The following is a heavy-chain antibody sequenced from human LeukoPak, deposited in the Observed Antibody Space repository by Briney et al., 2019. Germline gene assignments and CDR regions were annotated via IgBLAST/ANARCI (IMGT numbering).Heavy chain of an antibody. CDR2: ISSSSSYI. Sequence: GGSLRLSCAASGFTFSGYSMNWVRQAPGKGLEWVSSISSSSSYIYYADSVKGRFTISRDSAKNSLYLQMNSLRAEDTAVYYCAGDYDFWSGYYIGGNWFDPWGQGTLVTVSS. CDR1: GFTFSGYS. D-gene: IGHD3-3*01. CDR3: AGDYDFWSGYYIGGNWFDP. J-gene: IGHJ5*02. V-gene: IGHV3-21*01.